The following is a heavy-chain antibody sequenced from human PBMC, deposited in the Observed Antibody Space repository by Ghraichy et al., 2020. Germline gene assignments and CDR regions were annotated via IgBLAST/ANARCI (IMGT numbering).Heavy chain of an antibody. J-gene: IGHJ4*02. CDR1: GFTFSSYS. CDR2: ISSSSSYI. Sequence: GGSLRLSCAASGFTFSSYSMNWVRQAPGKGLEWVSSISSSSSYIYYADSVKGRFTISRDNAKNSLYLQMNSLRAEDTAVYYCARDMRREQWLVPYYFDYWGQGTLVTVSS. D-gene: IGHD6-19*01. V-gene: IGHV3-21*01. CDR3: ARDMRREQWLVPYYFDY.